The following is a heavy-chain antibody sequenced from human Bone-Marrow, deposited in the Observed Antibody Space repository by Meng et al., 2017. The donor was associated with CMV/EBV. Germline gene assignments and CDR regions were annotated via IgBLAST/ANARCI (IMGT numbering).Heavy chain of an antibody. CDR3: ARDRIRRDGPREVDY. CDR1: GGTFSSYT. D-gene: IGHD5-24*01. V-gene: IGHV1-69*04. Sequence: SVKVSCTASGGTFSSYTISWVRQAPGQGLEWMGRIIPILGIANYAQKFQGRVTITADKSTSTAYMELRSLRSDDTAVYYCARDRIRRDGPREVDYWGQGTLVTVSS. J-gene: IGHJ4*02. CDR2: IIPILGIA.